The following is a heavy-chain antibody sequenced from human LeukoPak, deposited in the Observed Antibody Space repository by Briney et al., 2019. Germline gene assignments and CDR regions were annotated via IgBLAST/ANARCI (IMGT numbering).Heavy chain of an antibody. CDR3: ARGQVPALTYYYGSGSYPYYYMDV. Sequence: PSETLSLTCTVPGGSISSSSYYWGSIRQPPGKGLEWIGSIYYSGSTYYNPSLKSRVTISVDTSKNQFSLKLSSVTAADTAVYYCARGQVPALTYYYGSGSYPYYYMDVWGKGTTVTVSS. V-gene: IGHV4-39*07. J-gene: IGHJ6*03. CDR2: IYYSGST. D-gene: IGHD3-10*01. CDR1: GGSISSSSYY.